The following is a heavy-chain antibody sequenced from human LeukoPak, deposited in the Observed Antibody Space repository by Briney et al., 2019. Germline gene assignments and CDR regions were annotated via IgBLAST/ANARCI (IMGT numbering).Heavy chain of an antibody. CDR2: IYYSGSN. D-gene: IGHD2-21*02. J-gene: IGHJ6*02. V-gene: IGHV4-59*12. Sequence: SETLSLTCTVSGGSISSYYWNWIRQPPGKGLEWIGYIYYSGSNNYNPSLKSRVTISIDTSRNQFSLKLLSVTAADTAVYYCVRERDWDVSGMDVWGRGTTVTVSS. CDR1: GGSISSYY. CDR3: VRERDWDVSGMDV.